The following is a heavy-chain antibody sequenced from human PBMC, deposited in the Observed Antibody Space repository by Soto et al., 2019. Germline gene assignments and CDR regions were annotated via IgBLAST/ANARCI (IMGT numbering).Heavy chain of an antibody. J-gene: IGHJ4*02. V-gene: IGHV3-7*01. Sequence: EVQLVESGGGLVQHGGSLRLSCAASGFIFRDYWMTWVRQVPGKGLEWVANINQDGREKCYMDSVKGRFTISRDNAKNSLELQMNSLRADDTAVYYCARDPWDYWGQGTLVTVSS. CDR1: GFIFRDYW. CDR2: INQDGREK. CDR3: ARDPWDY.